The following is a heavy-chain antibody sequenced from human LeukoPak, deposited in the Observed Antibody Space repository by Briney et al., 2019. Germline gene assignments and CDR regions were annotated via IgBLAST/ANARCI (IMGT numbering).Heavy chain of an antibody. CDR1: GYTFTSYD. V-gene: IGHV1-8*01. D-gene: IGHD3-10*01. CDR3: ARGFPTTYYYGSGGIDY. J-gene: IGHJ4*02. CDR2: MNPNSGNT. Sequence: ASVKVSCKASGYTFTSYDINWVRQATGQGVEWRGWMNPNSGNTGYAQKFQGRVTMTRNTSISTAYMELSSLRSEDTAVYYCARGFPTTYYYGSGGIDYWGQGTLVTVSS.